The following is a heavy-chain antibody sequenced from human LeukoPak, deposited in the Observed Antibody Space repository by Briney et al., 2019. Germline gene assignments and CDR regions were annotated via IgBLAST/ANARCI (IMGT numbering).Heavy chain of an antibody. CDR2: ISSSGSTI. CDR3: ARVLLWFGESPFDY. CDR1: GFTFSSYS. D-gene: IGHD3-10*01. Sequence: GGSLRLSCAASGFTFSSYSMNWVRQAPGKWLEWVSYISSSGSTIYYADSVKGRFTISRDNAKNSLYLQMNSLRAEDTAVYYCARVLLWFGESPFDYWGQGTLVTVSS. V-gene: IGHV3-48*04. J-gene: IGHJ4*02.